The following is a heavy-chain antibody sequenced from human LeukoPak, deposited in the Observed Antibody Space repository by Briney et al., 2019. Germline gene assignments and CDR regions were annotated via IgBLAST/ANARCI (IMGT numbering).Heavy chain of an antibody. D-gene: IGHD3-10*01. V-gene: IGHV3-7*01. Sequence: GGSLRLSCAASGFTFSSYWMSWVRQAPGKGLEWVSNIKQDGSEKYYVDSVKGRFTISRDNAKNSLYLQMNSLRDEDTAVYYCARSYYYGSGRSYYYYYGMDVWGQGTTVTVSS. CDR2: IKQDGSEK. CDR1: GFTFSSYW. J-gene: IGHJ6*02. CDR3: ARSYYYGSGRSYYYYYGMDV.